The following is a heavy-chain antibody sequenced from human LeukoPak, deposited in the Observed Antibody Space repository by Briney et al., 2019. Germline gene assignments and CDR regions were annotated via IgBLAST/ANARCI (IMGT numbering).Heavy chain of an antibody. CDR2: INHSGST. V-gene: IGHV4-34*01. CDR1: GGSFSGYY. CDR3: ARGIKVRDPSFDY. Sequence: SETLSLTCAVYGGSFSGYYWSWIRQPPGKGLEWIGEINHSGSTNCNPSLKSRVTISVDTSKNQFSLKLSSVTAADTAVYYCARGIKVRDPSFDYWGQGTLVTVSS. D-gene: IGHD3-10*01. J-gene: IGHJ4*02.